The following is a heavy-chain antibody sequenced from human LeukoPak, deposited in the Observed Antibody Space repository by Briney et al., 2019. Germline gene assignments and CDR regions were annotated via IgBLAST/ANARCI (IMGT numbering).Heavy chain of an antibody. J-gene: IGHJ4*02. D-gene: IGHD3-10*01. V-gene: IGHV3-23*01. CDR2: ISDSGGRT. CDR1: GITLSNYG. CDR3: AKRGVVIRVVLVGFHKEAYYFDS. Sequence: GGSLRLSCGVSGITLSNYGMRWVRQAPGKGLGWVAGISDSGGRTNYADSVRGRFTISRDSPKNTLYLQMNSLRVEDTAVYFCAKRGVVIRVVLVGFHKEAYYFDSWGQGALVTVSS.